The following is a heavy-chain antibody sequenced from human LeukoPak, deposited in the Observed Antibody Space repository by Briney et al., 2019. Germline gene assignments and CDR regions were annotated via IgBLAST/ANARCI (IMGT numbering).Heavy chain of an antibody. CDR1: GGSISSGGYS. D-gene: IGHD3-10*01. Sequence: PSETLSLTCAVSGGSISSGGYSWSWIRQPPGKGLEWIGRIYTSGSTNYNPSLKSRVTMSVDTSKNQFSLKLSSVTAADTAVYYCARDQYYYGSGSRLFDYWGQGTLVTVSS. J-gene: IGHJ4*02. CDR3: ARDQYYYGSGSRLFDY. V-gene: IGHV4-61*02. CDR2: IYTSGST.